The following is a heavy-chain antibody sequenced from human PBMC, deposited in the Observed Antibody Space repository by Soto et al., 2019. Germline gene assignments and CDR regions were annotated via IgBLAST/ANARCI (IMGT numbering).Heavy chain of an antibody. CDR1: GYTFTSYG. J-gene: IGHJ4*02. CDR2: ISGYNGNT. CDR3: ARGYFDY. Sequence: QVPLVQSGAEVKKPGASVKVSCKTSGYTFTSYGVSWVQQAPGQGLEWVGWISGYNGNTNYAQKLQGRVTMTTDTSTATAYMELRGLRSDDTAIYYCARGYFDYWGQGTLVTVSS. V-gene: IGHV1-18*04.